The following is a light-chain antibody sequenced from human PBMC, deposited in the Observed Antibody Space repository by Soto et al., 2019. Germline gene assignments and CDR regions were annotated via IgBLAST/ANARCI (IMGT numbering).Light chain of an antibody. CDR1: SSNIGAGYD. V-gene: IGLV1-40*01. CDR3: QSYDSSLSGWV. CDR2: GNN. Sequence: QSVLTQPPSVSGAPGQRVTISCTGSSSNIGAGYDVHWYQQLPGTAPKLLIYGNNNRPSGVPDRFSGSKSGTSASLAITGLQDEDEADYYCQSYDSSLSGWVFGGGTKVTVL. J-gene: IGLJ3*02.